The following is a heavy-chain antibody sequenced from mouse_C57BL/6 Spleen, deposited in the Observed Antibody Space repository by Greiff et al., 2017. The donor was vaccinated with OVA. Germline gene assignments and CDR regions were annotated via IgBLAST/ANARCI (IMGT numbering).Heavy chain of an antibody. CDR1: GYTFTSYT. CDR3: APYSNYDAMDY. D-gene: IGHD2-5*01. Sequence: QVQLQQSGAELARPGASVKMSCKASGYTFTSYTMHWVKQRPGQGLEWIGYINPSGGYTKYNQKFKDKATLTAVKSSSTAYMQRSSLTSEDSAVYYCAPYSNYDAMDYWGQGTSVTVSS. V-gene: IGHV1-4*01. CDR2: INPSGGYT. J-gene: IGHJ4*01.